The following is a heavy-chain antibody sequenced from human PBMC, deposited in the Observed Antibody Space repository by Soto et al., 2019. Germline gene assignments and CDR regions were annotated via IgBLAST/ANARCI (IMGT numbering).Heavy chain of an antibody. CDR3: ARGTETLGPRANDALDI. CDR2: INAGSGNT. J-gene: IGHJ3*02. CDR1: GYTFSAYT. Sequence: QAQLVQSGAEMKKPGASVKVSCKATGYTFSAYTMNWVRQAPGQSLEWMGWINAGSGNTKYSQNFQGRVSITRDTSARTVYRELTGLTSEDRAVYYCARGTETLGPRANDALDIWGQGTMVTVSS. D-gene: IGHD1-1*01. V-gene: IGHV1-3*01.